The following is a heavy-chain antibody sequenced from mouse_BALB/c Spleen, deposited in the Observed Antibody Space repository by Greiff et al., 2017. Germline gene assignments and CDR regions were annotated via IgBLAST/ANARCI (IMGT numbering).Heavy chain of an antibody. CDR1: GFTFSSYT. J-gene: IGHJ1*01. CDR2: ISSGGSYT. V-gene: IGHV5-6-4*01. Sequence: EVMLVESGGGLVKPGGSLKLSCAASGFTFSSYTMSWVRQTPEKRLEWVATISSGGSYTYYPDSVKGRFTISRDNAKNTLYLQMSSLKSEDTAMYYCTREESSYWYFDVWGAGTTVTVSS. CDR3: TREESSYWYFDV. D-gene: IGHD1-1*01.